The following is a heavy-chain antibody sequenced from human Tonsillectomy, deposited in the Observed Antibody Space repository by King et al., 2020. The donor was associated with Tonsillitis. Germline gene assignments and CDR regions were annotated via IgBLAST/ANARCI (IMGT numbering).Heavy chain of an antibody. V-gene: IGHV4-59*01. D-gene: IGHD5-18*01. CDR2: IYYSGST. Sequence: QLQESGPGMVKPSETLSLTCTVSGGSISSYYWSWIRQPPGKGLEWIGYIYYSGSTNYNPSLKSRVTISVDTSKNQFSLKLSSVTAADTAVYYCARAPAARDAFDIWGQGTMVTVSS. J-gene: IGHJ3*02. CDR3: ARAPAARDAFDI. CDR1: GGSISSYY.